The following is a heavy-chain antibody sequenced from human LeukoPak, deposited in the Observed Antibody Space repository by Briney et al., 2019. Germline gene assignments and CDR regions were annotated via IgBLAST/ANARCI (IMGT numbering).Heavy chain of an antibody. CDR1: GFTFSSYS. Sequence: PGGSLRLSCAAYGFTFSSYSMNWVRQAPGKGLEWVSSISSSSSYIYYADSVKGRFTISRDNAKNSLYLQMNSLRAEDTAVYYCARADTAMTHYYYGMDVWGQGTTVTVSS. V-gene: IGHV3-21*01. CDR2: ISSSSSYI. J-gene: IGHJ6*02. CDR3: ARADTAMTHYYYGMDV. D-gene: IGHD5-18*01.